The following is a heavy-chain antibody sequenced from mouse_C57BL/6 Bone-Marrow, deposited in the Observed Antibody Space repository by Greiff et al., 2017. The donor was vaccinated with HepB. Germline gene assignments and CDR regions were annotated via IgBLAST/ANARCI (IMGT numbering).Heavy chain of an antibody. Sequence: QVQLQQPGAELVKPGASVKLSCKASGYTFTSYWMHWVKQRPGQGLEWIGMIHPNSGSTNYNEKFKSKATLTVDKSSSTAYMQLSSLTSEDSAVYYCARSYDYDWDWYFEVWGTGTTVTVSS. CDR3: ARSYDYDWDWYFEV. CDR2: IHPNSGST. J-gene: IGHJ1*03. V-gene: IGHV1-64*01. D-gene: IGHD2-4*01. CDR1: GYTFTSYW.